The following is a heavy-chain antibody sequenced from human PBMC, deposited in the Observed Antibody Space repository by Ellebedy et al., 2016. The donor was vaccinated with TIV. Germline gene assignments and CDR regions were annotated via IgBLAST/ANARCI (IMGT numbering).Heavy chain of an antibody. J-gene: IGHJ4*02. CDR3: ARRLSRFDT. Sequence: GESLKISXQGSGYKFTSYWIGWVRQIPGKGLEWMASIYPSDSDTRYSPSFQGQVTMSVDNSRNTADLQWSSLKASDTAIYFCARRLSRFDTWGQGTLVTVSS. CDR2: IYPSDSDT. CDR1: GYKFTSYW. V-gene: IGHV5-51*01.